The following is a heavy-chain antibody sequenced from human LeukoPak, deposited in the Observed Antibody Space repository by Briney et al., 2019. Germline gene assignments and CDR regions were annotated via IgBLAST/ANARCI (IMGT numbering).Heavy chain of an antibody. Sequence: GGSLKLSCATSGFTFSDYAMSWVRQAPGRGLEWVSAISGSASSTYYADSVKGRFTISRDNSKSTLYLQMNSLRAEDTAVYYCAKDRSSNWYYYDYWGQGTLVTVSS. CDR1: GFTFSDYA. V-gene: IGHV3-23*01. D-gene: IGHD6-13*01. J-gene: IGHJ4*02. CDR2: ISGSASST. CDR3: AKDRSSNWYYYDY.